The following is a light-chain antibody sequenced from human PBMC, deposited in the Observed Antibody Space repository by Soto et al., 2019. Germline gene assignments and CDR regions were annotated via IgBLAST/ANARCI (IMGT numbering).Light chain of an antibody. Sequence: EVVLTQSPATLSLSPGERATLSCRASQNINNYLAWYQQKPGQAPRFLIYDASNRATGIPARFSGSGSGTDFTLTISSLEPEDFAVYYCQQRSNWPWTFGQGTKVEIK. J-gene: IGKJ1*01. V-gene: IGKV3-11*01. CDR3: QQRSNWPWT. CDR2: DAS. CDR1: QNINNY.